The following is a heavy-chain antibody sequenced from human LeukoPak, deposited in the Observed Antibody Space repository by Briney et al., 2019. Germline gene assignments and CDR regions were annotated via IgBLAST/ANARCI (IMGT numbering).Heavy chain of an antibody. V-gene: IGHV1-69*13. Sequence: ASVKVSCKASGGTFSSYAISWVRQAPGQGLEWMGGIIPIFGTANYAQKFQGRVTITADESTSTAYMELSSLRSEDTAVYYCATDRVGATTFDYWGQGTLVTVSS. CDR3: ATDRVGATTFDY. J-gene: IGHJ4*02. D-gene: IGHD1-26*01. CDR2: IIPIFGTA. CDR1: GGTFSSYA.